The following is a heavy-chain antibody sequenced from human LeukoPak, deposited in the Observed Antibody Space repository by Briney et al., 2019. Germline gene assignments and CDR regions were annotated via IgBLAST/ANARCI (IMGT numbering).Heavy chain of an antibody. D-gene: IGHD3-16*01. CDR3: ARDNGPGLRFANWFDP. Sequence: SVKVSCKASGGTFSSYAISWVRQAPGQGLEWMGRIIPILGIANYAQKFQGRVTITADKSTSTAYMELSSLRSEDTAVYYCARDNGPGLRFANWFDPWGQGTLVAVSS. J-gene: IGHJ5*02. CDR2: IIPILGIA. CDR1: GGTFSSYA. V-gene: IGHV1-69*04.